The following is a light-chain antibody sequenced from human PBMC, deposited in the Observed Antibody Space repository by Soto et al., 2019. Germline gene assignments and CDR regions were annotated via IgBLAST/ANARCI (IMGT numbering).Light chain of an antibody. CDR3: QQYTSYSRT. Sequence: DIQVTQSPSSLAASVGDRVTITCRASQGISNWLAWYQQKPGKVPKLLIYDASILQSGVPSRFGGSGSGTEFTLTISSLQPDDFATYYCQQYTSYSRTFGQGTKVDIK. J-gene: IGKJ1*01. V-gene: IGKV1-5*01. CDR1: QGISNW. CDR2: DAS.